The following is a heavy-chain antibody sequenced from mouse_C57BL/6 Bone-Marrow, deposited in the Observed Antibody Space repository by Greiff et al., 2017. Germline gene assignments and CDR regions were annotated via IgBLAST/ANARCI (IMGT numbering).Heavy chain of an antibody. V-gene: IGHV1-63*01. CDR2: IYPGGGYT. CDR1: GYTFTNYW. J-gene: IGHJ1*03. CDR3: ARYPGYWYFDV. Sequence: QVQLQQSGAELVRPGTSVKMSCKASGYTFTNYWIGWAKQRPGHGLEWIGDIYPGGGYTNYTEKFKGKATLTADKSSTTAYMQFSSLTSEDSAIYYCARYPGYWYFDVWGTGTTVTVSS.